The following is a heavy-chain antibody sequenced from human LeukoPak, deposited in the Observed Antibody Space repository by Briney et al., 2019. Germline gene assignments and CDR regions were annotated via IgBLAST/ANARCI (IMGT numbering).Heavy chain of an antibody. V-gene: IGHV3-30*02. D-gene: IGHD4-11*01. CDR2: IRYDGSNK. CDR3: AKVGDYSNYPLDY. J-gene: IGHJ4*02. Sequence: GGSLRLSCAASGFTFSSYWMSWVRQAPGKGLEWVAFIRYDGSNKYYADSVKGRFTISRDNSKNTLYLQMNSLRAEDTAVYYCAKVGDYSNYPLDYWGQGTLVTVSS. CDR1: GFTFSSYW.